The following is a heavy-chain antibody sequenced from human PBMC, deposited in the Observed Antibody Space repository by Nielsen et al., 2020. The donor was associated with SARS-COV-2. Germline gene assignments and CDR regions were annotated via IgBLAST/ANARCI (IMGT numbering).Heavy chain of an antibody. J-gene: IGHJ5*01. CDR2: ISYEGRNR. V-gene: IGHV3-33*05. Sequence: GGSLRLSCAASGFDFSHHGIHWVRQAPGKGLEWVAHISYEGRNRGYADSVKGRFTISRDNSKNTGFLQMNSLRPEDTAFYFCARNPNYGNELIIDSWGQGTLVTVPS. CDR3: ARNPNYGNELIIDS. D-gene: IGHD3-16*01. CDR1: GFDFSHHG.